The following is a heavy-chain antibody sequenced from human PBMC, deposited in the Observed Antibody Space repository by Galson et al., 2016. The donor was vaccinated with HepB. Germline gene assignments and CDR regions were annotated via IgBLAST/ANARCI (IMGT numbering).Heavy chain of an antibody. J-gene: IGHJ4*02. CDR2: IVGSGGTT. Sequence: SLRLSCAASGFTFSSYVMSWVRQAPGQGLEWVSGIVGSGGTTYYAESVQGRFIVSRDNSKNILHLQMDSVRVEDTAIYYCASQQLWPSFDYWGQGILVTVSS. V-gene: IGHV3-23*01. CDR1: GFTFSSYV. CDR3: ASQQLWPSFDY. D-gene: IGHD5-18*01.